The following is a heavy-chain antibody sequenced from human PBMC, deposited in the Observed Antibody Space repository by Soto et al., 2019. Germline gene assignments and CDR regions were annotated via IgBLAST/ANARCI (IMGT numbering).Heavy chain of an antibody. J-gene: IGHJ4*02. CDR2: IKQDGSDK. V-gene: IGHV3-7*03. Sequence: GGSLRLSCAASGFTFISYWMNWVRQAPGKGLEWVANIKQDGSDKYYVDSVKGRFTISRDNAKKSLYLQMNSLRAEDTAMYYCARDGNFYDTSGFYSDWGQGTLVTVSS. D-gene: IGHD3-22*01. CDR3: ARDGNFYDTSGFYSD. CDR1: GFTFISYW.